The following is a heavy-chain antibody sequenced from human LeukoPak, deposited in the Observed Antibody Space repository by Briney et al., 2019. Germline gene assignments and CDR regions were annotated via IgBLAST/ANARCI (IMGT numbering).Heavy chain of an antibody. CDR1: GGTFSSYA. CDR2: IIPIFGTA. Sequence: SVKVSCKASGGTFSSYAISWVRQAPGQGLEWMGGIIPIFGTANYAQKFQGRVTITADESTSTAYMELSSPRSEDAAVYYCARDLVSRFWSGYYGYWGQGTLVTVSS. CDR3: ARDLVSRFWSGYYGY. V-gene: IGHV1-69*01. D-gene: IGHD3-3*01. J-gene: IGHJ4*02.